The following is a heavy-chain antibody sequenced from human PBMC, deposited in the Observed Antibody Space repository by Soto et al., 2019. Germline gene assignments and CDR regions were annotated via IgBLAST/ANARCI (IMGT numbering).Heavy chain of an antibody. Sequence: SETLSLTCAVYGGSFSGYYWSWIRQPPGKGLEWIGEINHSGSTNYNPALKSRVTISVDTSKNQYSLKLSSVTAADTAVYYCARGPGVVVVAATLPFDYWGQGTLVTVSS. CDR3: ARGPGVVVVAATLPFDY. CDR2: INHSGST. CDR1: GGSFSGYY. D-gene: IGHD2-15*01. V-gene: IGHV4-34*01. J-gene: IGHJ4*02.